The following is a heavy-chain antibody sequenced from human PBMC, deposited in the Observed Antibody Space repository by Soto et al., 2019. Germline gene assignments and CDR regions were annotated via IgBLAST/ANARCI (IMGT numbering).Heavy chain of an antibody. CDR3: ARDRSSGWYWYFDL. J-gene: IGHJ2*01. V-gene: IGHV4-59*01. CDR2: IYYSGGN. D-gene: IGHD6-19*01. Sequence: QVQLQESGPGLVKPSETLSLTCTVSGGSISSYYWSWIRQPPGTGLEWIGYIYYSGGNNYNHSLTSRVTISVDTSKNQFSLKLSSVTAADTAVYYCARDRSSGWYWYFDLCCRGTLVTVSS. CDR1: GGSISSYY.